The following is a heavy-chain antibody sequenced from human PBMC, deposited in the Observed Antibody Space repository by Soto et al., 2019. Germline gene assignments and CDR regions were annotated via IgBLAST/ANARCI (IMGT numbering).Heavy chain of an antibody. J-gene: IGHJ6*02. CDR3: ARHVLSGSSSSSVRGYYYYGMDV. CDR1: GYSFTSYW. D-gene: IGHD6-6*01. Sequence: GESLKISCKGSGYSFTSYWIGWVRQMPGKGLEWMGIIYPGDSDTRYSPSFQGQVTISADKSISTAYLQWSSLKASDTAMYYCARHVLSGSSSSSVRGYYYYGMDVWGQGTTVTVSS. CDR2: IYPGDSDT. V-gene: IGHV5-51*01.